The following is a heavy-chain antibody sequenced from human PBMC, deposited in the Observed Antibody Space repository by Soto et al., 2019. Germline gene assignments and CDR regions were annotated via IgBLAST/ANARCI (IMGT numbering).Heavy chain of an antibody. CDR1: GYTFTGYY. CDR2: INPNSGGT. Sequence: QVQLVQSGAEVKKPGASVKVSCKASGYTFTGYYMHWVRQAPGQGLEWMGWINPNSGGTNYAQKFQGWVTMTRNTSISTDYMERSRLRSDDRAVYYGAGGGYCSGGSCYYDAFDIWGQGTMVTVSS. CDR3: AGGGYCSGGSCYYDAFDI. V-gene: IGHV1-2*04. J-gene: IGHJ3*02. D-gene: IGHD2-15*01.